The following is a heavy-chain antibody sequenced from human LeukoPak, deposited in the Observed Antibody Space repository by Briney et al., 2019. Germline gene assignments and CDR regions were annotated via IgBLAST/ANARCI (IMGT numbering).Heavy chain of an antibody. CDR1: GFIFSDYY. D-gene: IGHD3/OR15-3a*01. J-gene: IGHJ5*02. V-gene: IGHV3-66*03. Sequence: GGSLRLSCAVSGFIFSDYYMSWVRQAPGKGLEWVGLIRDSGEAFYADFARGRFAISRDESENTLYLQMNSLRVEDTAVYFCARDRAANQDWVEFDPWGQGTPVIVSS. CDR2: IRDSGEA. CDR3: ARDRAANQDWVEFDP.